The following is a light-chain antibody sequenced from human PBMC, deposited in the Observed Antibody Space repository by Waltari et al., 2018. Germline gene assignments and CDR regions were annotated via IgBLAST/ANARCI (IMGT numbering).Light chain of an antibody. Sequence: QSVLTQPPSASGTPGQGVTISCSGSRSNIGTNTVNWYQQLPGTAPKVLMYSNNQRPSGGPDRCSGAKSGTSASRAVSGLQSEDEGDYYCATWDDSLNGVVFGGGTKLTVL. CDR1: RSNIGTNT. CDR3: ATWDDSLNGVV. J-gene: IGLJ2*01. CDR2: SNN. V-gene: IGLV1-44*01.